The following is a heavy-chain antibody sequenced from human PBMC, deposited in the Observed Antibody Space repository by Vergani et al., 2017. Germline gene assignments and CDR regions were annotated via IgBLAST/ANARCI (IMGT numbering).Heavy chain of an antibody. CDR3: ARLGLDYGDYYYYYMDV. V-gene: IGHV5-51*01. Sequence: EVQLVQSGAEVKKPGESLKISCKGSGYSFTSYWIGWVRQMPGKGLEWMGIIYPGDSDTRYSPSFQGQVTISADKSNSTAYLQWSSLKASDTAMYYCARLGLDYGDYYYYYMDVWGKGTTVTVSS. CDR2: IYPGDSDT. D-gene: IGHD4-17*01. CDR1: GYSFTSYW. J-gene: IGHJ6*03.